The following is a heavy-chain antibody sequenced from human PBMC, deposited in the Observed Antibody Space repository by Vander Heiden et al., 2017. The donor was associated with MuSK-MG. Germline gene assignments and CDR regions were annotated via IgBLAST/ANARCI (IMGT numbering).Heavy chain of an antibody. V-gene: IGHV4-39*07. Sequence: QLQLQESGPGLVKPSDALSLTCTVSGGSISSSSYYWGWIRQPPGKGLEWIGSIYYSGSTYYNPSLKSRVTISVDTSKNQFSLKLSSVTAADTAVYYCARDSLDYDFWSGYAFDIWGQGTMVTVSS. J-gene: IGHJ3*02. D-gene: IGHD3-3*01. CDR3: ARDSLDYDFWSGYAFDI. CDR2: IYYSGST. CDR1: GGSISSSSYY.